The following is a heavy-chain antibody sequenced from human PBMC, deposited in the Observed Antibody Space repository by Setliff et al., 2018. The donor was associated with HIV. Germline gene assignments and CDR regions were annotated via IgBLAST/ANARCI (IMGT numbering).Heavy chain of an antibody. Sequence: GSGPTLVNPTQTLTLTCTFSGFSLTTSGVGVGWIRQPPGEALEWLALIYWNDDKRYNLSLKSRLTVTKDTSKKEVVVTMTNMDPVDTATYYCAHNRDHSTGPYFYDYWGQGTRVTVSS. CDR3: AHNRDHSTGPYFYDY. J-gene: IGHJ4*02. V-gene: IGHV2-5*01. CDR2: IYWNDDK. D-gene: IGHD6-19*01. CDR1: GFSLTTSGVG.